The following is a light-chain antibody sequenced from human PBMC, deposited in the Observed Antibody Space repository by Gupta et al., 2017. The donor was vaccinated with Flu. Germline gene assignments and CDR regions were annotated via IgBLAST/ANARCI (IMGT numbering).Light chain of an antibody. CDR1: IGNNF. J-gene: IGLJ3*02. V-gene: IGLV1-51*01. CDR3: ATWDNNLRGV. Sequence: IGNNFVSWYQQVPGTAPKLLIYDNNKRPSGIPDRFSGSKSGTSATLGITGLQPGDEADYYCATWDNNLRGVFGGGTKLTVL. CDR2: DNN.